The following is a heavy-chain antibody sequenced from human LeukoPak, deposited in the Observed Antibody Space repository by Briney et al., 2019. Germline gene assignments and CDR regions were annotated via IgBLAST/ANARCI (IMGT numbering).Heavy chain of an antibody. CDR2: ISSSGSTI. CDR1: GFTFSSYE. CDR3: ARDRVTMVRGVISGTHYYYGMDV. Sequence: PGGSLRLSCAASGFTFSSYEMNWVRQAPGKGLEWVSYISSSGSTIYYADSVKGRFTISRDNAKNSQYLQMNSLRAEDTAVYYCARDRVTMVRGVISGTHYYYGMDVWGQGTTVTVSS. D-gene: IGHD3-10*01. V-gene: IGHV3-48*03. J-gene: IGHJ6*02.